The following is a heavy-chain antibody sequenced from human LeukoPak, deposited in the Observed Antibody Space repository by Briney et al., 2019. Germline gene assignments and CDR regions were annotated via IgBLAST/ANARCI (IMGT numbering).Heavy chain of an antibody. CDR1: GGSISSYY. D-gene: IGHD3-22*01. V-gene: IGHV4-59*01. CDR3: ARVRVSSGHHPWYFDY. CDR2: IYYSGST. Sequence: SETLSLTCTVSGGSISSYYWSRIRQSPGKGLEWIGYIYYSGSTDYNPSLKSRVTISVDTSKNQFPLKLSSVTAADTAVYYCARVRVSSGHHPWYFDYWGQGTLVTVTS. J-gene: IGHJ4*02.